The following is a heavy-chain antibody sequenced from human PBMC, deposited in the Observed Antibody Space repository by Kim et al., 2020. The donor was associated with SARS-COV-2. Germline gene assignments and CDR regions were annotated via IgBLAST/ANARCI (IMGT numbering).Heavy chain of an antibody. Sequence: SETLSLTCTVSGGSITTYYWSWIRQPPGRELELIGYIHDSGNTNYNPSLKNRLTISLDRSKNQLPLQLTSVTAADTAVYYCARHLPGTPAPFDYLG. D-gene: IGHD2-2*01. CDR2: IHDSGNT. V-gene: IGHV4-59*13. CDR3: ARHLPGTPAPFDY. CDR1: GGSITTYY. J-gene: IGHJ4*01.